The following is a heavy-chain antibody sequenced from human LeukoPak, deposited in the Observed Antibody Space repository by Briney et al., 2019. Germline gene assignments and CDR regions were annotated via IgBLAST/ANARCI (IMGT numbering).Heavy chain of an antibody. D-gene: IGHD3-16*01. Sequence: SENLSLTCTVFGASTSDYDWSWVRRPPGKGLEWIGYIHHTGSFDYNPSLNSRATISLDTSKNQFSLKLTSATAADTAVYYCTRGHWALDCWGQGPLVTVSS. J-gene: IGHJ4*02. CDR3: TRGHWALDC. V-gene: IGHV4-59*01. CDR2: IHHTGSF. CDR1: GASTSDYD.